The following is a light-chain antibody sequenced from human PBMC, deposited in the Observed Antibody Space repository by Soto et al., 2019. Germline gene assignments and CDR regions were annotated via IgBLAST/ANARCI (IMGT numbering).Light chain of an antibody. CDR1: QSVSGNY. CDR3: QQYSSSPIT. CDR2: DAS. Sequence: EVLMTQSPVTLSLSPGEASTFSLMVSQSVSGNYLAWYQQKPGQSPRLVIYDASSRATGIPDRFSGTKSGTDFTLTIRRLEPEDAAVYYCQQYSSSPITFGQGTRLEIK. V-gene: IGKV3-20*01. J-gene: IGKJ5*01.